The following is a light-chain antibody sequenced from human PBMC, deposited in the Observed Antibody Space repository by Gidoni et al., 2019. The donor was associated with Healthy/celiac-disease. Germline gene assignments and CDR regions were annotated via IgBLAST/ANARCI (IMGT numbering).Light chain of an antibody. Sequence: QSVLTHPPSVSGAPGQRVPISCTGTSSNIGAGYDVPLYQQLPGTAPKLLIYGNSNRPSGVPDRFSGSKSGTSASLAITGLQAEDEADYYCQSYDSSLSAHVVFGGGTKLTVL. CDR2: GNS. CDR1: SSNIGAGYD. J-gene: IGLJ2*01. CDR3: QSYDSSLSAHVV. V-gene: IGLV1-40*01.